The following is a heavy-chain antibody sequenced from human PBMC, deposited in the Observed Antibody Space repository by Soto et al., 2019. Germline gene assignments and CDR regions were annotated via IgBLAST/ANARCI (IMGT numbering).Heavy chain of an antibody. CDR3: ARDWEGYYDSSGPDAFDI. CDR1: GFTFSSYW. D-gene: IGHD3-22*01. J-gene: IGHJ3*02. V-gene: IGHV3-74*01. Sequence: EVQLVESGGGLVQPGGSLRLSCAASGFTFSSYWMHWVRQAPGKGLVWVSRINSDGSSTSYADSVKGRFTISRDNAKNTLYLQMNSLRAEDTAVYYCARDWEGYYDSSGPDAFDICGQGTMVTVSS. CDR2: INSDGSST.